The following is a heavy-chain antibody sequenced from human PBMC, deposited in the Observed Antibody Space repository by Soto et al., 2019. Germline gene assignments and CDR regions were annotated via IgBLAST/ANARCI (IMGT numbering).Heavy chain of an antibody. D-gene: IGHD6-19*01. Sequence: GGSLRLSCAASGFTFSSYAMSWVRQAPGKGLEWVSAISSSGGSTYYADSVKGRFTISRDNSKNTLYLQMNSLRAEDTAVYYCAKGAVAGTFDYYYGMDVWGQGTTVTVSS. CDR3: AKGAVAGTFDYYYGMDV. CDR2: ISSSGGST. J-gene: IGHJ6*02. V-gene: IGHV3-23*01. CDR1: GFTFSSYA.